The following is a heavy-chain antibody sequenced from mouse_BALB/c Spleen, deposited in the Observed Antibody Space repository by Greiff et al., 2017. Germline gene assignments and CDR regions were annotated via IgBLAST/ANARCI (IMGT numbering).Heavy chain of an antibody. J-gene: IGHJ3*01. CDR2: ISYSGST. D-gene: IGHD2-10*02. CDR1: GYSITSDYA. V-gene: IGHV3-2*02. CDR3: ARSQYGNYVWFAY. Sequence: EVQGVESGPGLVKPSQSLSLTCTVTGYSITSDYAWNWIRQFPGNKLEWMGYISYSGSTSYNPSLKSRISITRDTSKNQFFLQLNSVTTEDTATYYCARSQYGNYVWFAYWGQGTLVTVSA.